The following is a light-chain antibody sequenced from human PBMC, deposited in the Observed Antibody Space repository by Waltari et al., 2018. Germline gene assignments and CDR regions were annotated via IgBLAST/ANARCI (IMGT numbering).Light chain of an antibody. Sequence: DIVLTQSPGTASLSPGERVPLSCRASQSVGSSSLAWYQQKPGQAPRLVIYRASRRATGIPDRFSGSGSGTDFSLTISRLEPEDCAVYYCQQHGTLPATFGQGTKVEIK. V-gene: IGKV3-20*01. CDR1: QSVGSSS. CDR3: QQHGTLPAT. J-gene: IGKJ1*01. CDR2: RAS.